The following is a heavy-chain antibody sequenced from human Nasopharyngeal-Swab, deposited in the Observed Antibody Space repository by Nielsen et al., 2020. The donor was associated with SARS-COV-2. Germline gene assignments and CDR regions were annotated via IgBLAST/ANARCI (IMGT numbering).Heavy chain of an antibody. CDR3: VRASRAWS. CDR1: GFTFSNYE. Sequence: GESLKISCAASGFTFSNYEMNWVRQAPGKGLEWVSYIGGGGSPIYYAGSVKGRFTISRDNAEKSLYLQMSSLRAEDTAVYYCVRASRAWSWGQGTLLTVSS. V-gene: IGHV3-48*03. D-gene: IGHD2-8*02. CDR2: IGGGGSPI. J-gene: IGHJ5*02.